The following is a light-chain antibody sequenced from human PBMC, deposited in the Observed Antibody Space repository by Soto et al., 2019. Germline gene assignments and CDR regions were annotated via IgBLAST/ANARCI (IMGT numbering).Light chain of an antibody. Sequence: EIVMTQSPATLSVSPGERATLSCRASQSVGSSLAWYQQKPGQAPRLLIYGVSTRATGIPARFSGSGSGTEFTLTVSSLQSEDLAVYYCQQYENWPTFGQGTKVDIK. CDR2: GVS. CDR1: QSVGSS. CDR3: QQYENWPT. J-gene: IGKJ1*01. V-gene: IGKV3D-15*01.